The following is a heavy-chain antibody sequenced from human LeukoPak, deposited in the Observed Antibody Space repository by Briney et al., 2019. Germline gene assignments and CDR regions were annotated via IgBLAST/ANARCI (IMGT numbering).Heavy chain of an antibody. Sequence: PGGSLRLSCAASGFTFSSYSMSWVRQAPGKGLEWVSAISGSGGSTYYADSVKGRFTISRDNSKNTLYLQMNSLRAEDTAVYYCAKWSRYDILTGDDYYFDYWGQGTLVTVSS. V-gene: IGHV3-23*01. CDR3: AKWSRYDILTGDDYYFDY. D-gene: IGHD3-9*01. J-gene: IGHJ4*02. CDR2: ISGSGGST. CDR1: GFTFSSYS.